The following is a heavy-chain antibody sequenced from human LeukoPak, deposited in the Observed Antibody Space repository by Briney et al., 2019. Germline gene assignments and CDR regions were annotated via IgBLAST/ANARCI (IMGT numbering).Heavy chain of an antibody. CDR1: GGTFSSYA. Sequence: SVKVSCKASGGTFSSYAISWVRQAPGQGLGWMGGIIPIFGTANYAQKFQGRVTITADESTSTAYMELSSLRSEDTAVYYCARSGCSGGSCSYNLWGRGTLVTVSS. V-gene: IGHV1-69*01. J-gene: IGHJ2*01. D-gene: IGHD2-15*01. CDR3: ARSGCSGGSCSYNL. CDR2: IIPIFGTA.